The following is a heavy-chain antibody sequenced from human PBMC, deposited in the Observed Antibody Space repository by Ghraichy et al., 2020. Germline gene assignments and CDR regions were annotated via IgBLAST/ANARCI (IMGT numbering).Heavy chain of an antibody. CDR2: IYYSGST. D-gene: IGHD3-3*01. CDR3: ARRSSIRDWGYGSRYDFWSGYSTPLYYFDY. J-gene: IGHJ4*02. CDR1: GGSISSSSYY. V-gene: IGHV4-39*01. Sequence: SETLSLTCTVSGGSISSSSYYWGWIRQPPGKGLEWIGSIYYSGSTYYNPSLKSRVTISVDTSKNQFSLKLSSVTAADTAVYYCARRSSIRDWGYGSRYDFWSGYSTPLYYFDYWGQGTLVTVSS.